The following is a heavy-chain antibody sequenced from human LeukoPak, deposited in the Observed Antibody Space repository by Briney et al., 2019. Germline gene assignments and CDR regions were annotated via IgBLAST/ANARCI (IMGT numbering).Heavy chain of an antibody. CDR2: INGDGSTT. J-gene: IGHJ5*02. D-gene: IGHD3-10*01. CDR3: ATVRSGSWDWFDP. V-gene: IGHV3-74*01. CDR1: GFTFSSYW. Sequence: PGGSLRLSCAASGFTFSSYWMRWVRQAPGKGLVWVSRINGDGSTTTYVDSVKGRFTISRDNAKNTVYLQMNSLRVDDTAVYYCATVRSGSWDWFDPWGQGTLVTVSS.